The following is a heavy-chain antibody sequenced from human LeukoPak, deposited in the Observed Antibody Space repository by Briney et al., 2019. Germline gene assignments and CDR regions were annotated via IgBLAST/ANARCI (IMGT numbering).Heavy chain of an antibody. J-gene: IGHJ6*03. D-gene: IGHD4-17*01. V-gene: IGHV4-4*02. CDR1: GYSISSSNW. CDR2: IYHSGST. CDR3: ARDLYGDYTDYMDV. Sequence: PSETLSLTCTVSGYSISSSNWWSWVRQPPGKGLEWIGEIYHSGSTNYNPSLKSRVTISVDKSKNQFSLKLNSVTAADTAVYYCARDLYGDYTDYMDVWGKGTTVTVSS.